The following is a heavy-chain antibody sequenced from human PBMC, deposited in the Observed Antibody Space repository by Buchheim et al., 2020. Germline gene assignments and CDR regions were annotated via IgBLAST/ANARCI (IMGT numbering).Heavy chain of an antibody. CDR2: VDWDDDK. CDR1: GFSLSTSGMR. J-gene: IGHJ3*02. D-gene: IGHD3-22*01. Sequence: QVPLKESGPALVKPTQTLTLTCTFSGFSLSTSGMRVSWIRQPPGKALEWLARVDWDDDKFYSPSLQTRLTISKDTSKNQVVLTLTNMDPVDTATYYCARSYYDSSGYPGAFDIWGQGT. V-gene: IGHV2-70*04. CDR3: ARSYYDSSGYPGAFDI.